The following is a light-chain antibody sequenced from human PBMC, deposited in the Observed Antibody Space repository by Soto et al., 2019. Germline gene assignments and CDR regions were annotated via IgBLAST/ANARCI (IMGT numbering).Light chain of an antibody. CDR1: SSNIGAGYE. V-gene: IGLV1-40*01. J-gene: IGLJ1*01. CDR3: QSYDSSLSGYV. Sequence: QSVLTQPPSVSEAPGQRVTISCTGSSSNIGAGYEAHWYQQVPGTAPKLLIYENNNRPSGVPDRFSGSKSGTSVSLAITGLQADDQAEYYCQSYDSSLSGYVFGTGTKLTVL. CDR2: ENN.